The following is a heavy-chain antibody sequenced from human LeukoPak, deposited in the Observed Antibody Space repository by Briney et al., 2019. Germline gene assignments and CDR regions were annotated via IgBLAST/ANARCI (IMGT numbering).Heavy chain of an antibody. Sequence: PGGSLRLSCAASGFTFSIAWMSCVRQAPGEGVEWVGRIRSKAGGGTTDYAAPVKGRFTISRDDSKNTLFLQMHSLKPEDTAVYYCSTMTSAAADYWGQGTQVTVSS. D-gene: IGHD6-13*01. CDR1: GFTFSIAW. CDR2: IRSKAGGGTT. J-gene: IGHJ4*02. V-gene: IGHV3-15*01. CDR3: STMTSAAADY.